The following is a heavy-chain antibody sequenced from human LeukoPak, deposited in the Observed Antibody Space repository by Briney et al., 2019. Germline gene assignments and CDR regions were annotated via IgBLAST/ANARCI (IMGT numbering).Heavy chain of an antibody. Sequence: ASVKVSCKASGYTFTGYYMHWVRQAPGQGLEWMGWINPNSSGTNYAQKFQGRVTMTRDTSISTAYMELSRLRSDDTAVYYCARARPYRGYSYGYWGQGTLVTVSS. CDR1: GYTFTGYY. D-gene: IGHD5-18*01. CDR3: ARARPYRGYSYGY. J-gene: IGHJ4*02. V-gene: IGHV1-2*02. CDR2: INPNSSGT.